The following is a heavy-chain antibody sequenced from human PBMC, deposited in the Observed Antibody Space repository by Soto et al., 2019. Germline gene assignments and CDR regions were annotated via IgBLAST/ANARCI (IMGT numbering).Heavy chain of an antibody. CDR2: TRNKANSYTT. CDR3: ASSLVIVEYGMDV. V-gene: IGHV3-72*01. CDR1: GFTFSDHY. J-gene: IGHJ6*02. Sequence: PGGSLRLSCAASGFTFSDHYMDWVRQAPGKGLEWVGRTRNKANSYTTEYAPSLKGRFPISRDDSKNSLYLQMNSLKTEDPAEYYCASSLVIVEYGMDVWGQGTTVTVSS. D-gene: IGHD1-26*01.